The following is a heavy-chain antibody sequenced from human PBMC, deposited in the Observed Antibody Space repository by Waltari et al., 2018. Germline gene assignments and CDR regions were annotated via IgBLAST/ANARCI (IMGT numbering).Heavy chain of an antibody. CDR2: IIPIFGTA. CDR3: ARDPPRSAVGDFWFDP. D-gene: IGHD3-16*01. V-gene: IGHV1-69*15. J-gene: IGHJ5*02. Sequence: QVQLVQSGAEVKKPGSSVKVSCKASGGTFSSYAISWVRPAPGQGLEWMGRIIPIFGTANYAQKFQGRVTITADESTSTAYMELSSLRSEDTAVYYCARDPPRSAVGDFWFDPWGQGTLVTVSS. CDR1: GGTFSSYA.